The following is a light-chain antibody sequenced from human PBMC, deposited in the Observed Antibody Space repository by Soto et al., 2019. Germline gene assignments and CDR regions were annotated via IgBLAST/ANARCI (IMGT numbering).Light chain of an antibody. CDR3: QQANSFHPIT. V-gene: IGKV1-12*01. J-gene: IGKJ5*01. CDR1: QDISNY. Sequence: DIQRTHCPSSLSASVGDRVTITCRASQDISNYLIWYQQKPGKAPKLLIYATSSLQSGVPSRFSGSGSGTDFTLPISSLHTEDFANYYCQQANSFHPITFGQGTRLEIK. CDR2: ATS.